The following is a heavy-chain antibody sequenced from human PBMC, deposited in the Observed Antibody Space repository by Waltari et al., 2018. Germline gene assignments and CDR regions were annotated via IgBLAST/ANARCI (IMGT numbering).Heavy chain of an antibody. CDR3: ARSYDSSGYYYVPFDY. D-gene: IGHD3-22*01. CDR1: GFSLSNARMG. V-gene: IGHV2-26*01. CDR2: IFSNDAK. Sequence: QVTLKESGPVLVKPTETLTLTCTVSGFSLSNARMGVSWIRHPPGKALEWLAHIFSNDAKSYSTSLKSRLTISKDTSKSQVVLTMTNMDPVDTATYYCARSYDSSGYYYVPFDYWGQGTLVTVSS. J-gene: IGHJ4*02.